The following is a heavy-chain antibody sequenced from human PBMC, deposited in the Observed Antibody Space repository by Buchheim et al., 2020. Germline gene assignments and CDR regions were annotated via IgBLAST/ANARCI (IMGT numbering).Heavy chain of an antibody. V-gene: IGHV3-30-3*01. D-gene: IGHD2-2*01. Sequence: QVQLVESGGGVVQPGRSLRLSCAASGFTFSSYAMHWVRQAPGKGLEWVAVISYDGSNKYYADSVKGRFTISRDNSKTTRYLQMNSLRAEDTAVYYCARSHCSSTSCYRYYGMDVWGQGTT. J-gene: IGHJ6*02. CDR2: ISYDGSNK. CDR3: ARSHCSSTSCYRYYGMDV. CDR1: GFTFSSYA.